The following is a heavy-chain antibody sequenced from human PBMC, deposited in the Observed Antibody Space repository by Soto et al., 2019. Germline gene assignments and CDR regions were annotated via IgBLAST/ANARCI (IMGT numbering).Heavy chain of an antibody. CDR1: GGSISSYY. CDR2: IYTSGST. D-gene: IGHD6-6*01. V-gene: IGHV4-4*07. CDR3: TRDWGGYGSSHAGSGSWFDP. J-gene: IGHJ5*02. Sequence: QVQLQESGPGLVKPSETLSLTCTVSGGSISSYYWSWIRQPAGKGLEWIGRIYTSGSTNYNPSLKSRVTMSVDTSKNQFSLKLSSVTAADTAVYYCTRDWGGYGSSHAGSGSWFDPWGQGTLVTVSS.